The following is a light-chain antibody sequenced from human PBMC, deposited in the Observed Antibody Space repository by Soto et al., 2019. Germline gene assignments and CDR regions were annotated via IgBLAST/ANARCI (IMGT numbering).Light chain of an antibody. Sequence: QSVLTQPPSVSAAPGQTVTISCSGSSSNIGNKDVSWYQQLPGTAPKLLIYENNKRPSGIPDRFSGSKSGTSGTLGITGLQTGDEADYYCGTWDSGLSAHVFGTGTKLTVL. J-gene: IGLJ1*01. CDR1: SSNIGNKD. CDR2: ENN. V-gene: IGLV1-51*02. CDR3: GTWDSGLSAHV.